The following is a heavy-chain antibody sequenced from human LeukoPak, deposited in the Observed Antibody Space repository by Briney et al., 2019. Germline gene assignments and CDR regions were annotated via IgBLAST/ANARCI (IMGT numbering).Heavy chain of an antibody. V-gene: IGHV3-30*02. CDR3: ARVRNWGSPQGADKDY. CDR2: IRYDGSNK. Sequence: PGESLRLSCAASGFTFSSYGMHWVRQAPGKGLEWVAFIRYDGSNKYYADSVKGRFTISRDNSKNTLYLQMNSLRAEDTAVYYCARVRNWGSPQGADKDYWGQGTLVTVSS. D-gene: IGHD7-27*01. J-gene: IGHJ4*02. CDR1: GFTFSSYG.